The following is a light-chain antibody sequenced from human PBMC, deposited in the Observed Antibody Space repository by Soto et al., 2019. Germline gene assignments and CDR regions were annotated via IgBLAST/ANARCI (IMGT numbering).Light chain of an antibody. CDR3: QQSYSNPLT. Sequence: DIQMTQSPSTLSASVGDRVTITCRASQSINSNLNWYQQKPGKAPNLLIKAASTLQSGVPSRFSGSGSGTDFTLTISSLQPEDFANYYCQQSYSNPLTFGGGTKVDIK. J-gene: IGKJ4*01. CDR2: AAS. V-gene: IGKV1-39*01. CDR1: QSINSN.